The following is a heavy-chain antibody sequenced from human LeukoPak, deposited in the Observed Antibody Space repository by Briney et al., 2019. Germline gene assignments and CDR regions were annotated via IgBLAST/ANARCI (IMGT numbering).Heavy chain of an antibody. CDR3: ARETVRGVIPYYYYYYMDV. CDR1: GYTFTSYD. Sequence: ASVKVSCKASGYTFTSYDTNWVRQATGQGLEWMGWMNPNSGNTGYAQKFQGRVTMTRNTSISTAYMELSSLRSEDTAVYYCARETVRGVIPYYYYYYMDVWGKGTTVTVS. J-gene: IGHJ6*03. CDR2: MNPNSGNT. D-gene: IGHD3-10*01. V-gene: IGHV1-8*01.